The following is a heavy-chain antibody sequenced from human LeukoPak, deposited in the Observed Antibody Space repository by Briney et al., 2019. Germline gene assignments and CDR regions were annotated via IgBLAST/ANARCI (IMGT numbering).Heavy chain of an antibody. CDR3: ARGPSITMVRGVTSYYYYGMDV. D-gene: IGHD3-10*01. CDR2: INHSGST. J-gene: IGHJ6*02. V-gene: IGHV4-34*01. CDR1: GGSINNNY. Sequence: SETLSLTCTVSGGSINNNYWSWIRQPPGKGLEWIGEINHSGSTNYNPSLKSRVTISVDTSKNQFSLKLSSVTAADTAVYYCARGPSITMVRGVTSYYYYGMDVWGQGTTVTVSS.